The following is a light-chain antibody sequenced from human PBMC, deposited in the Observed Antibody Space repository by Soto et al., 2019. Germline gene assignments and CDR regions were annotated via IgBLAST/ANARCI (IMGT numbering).Light chain of an antibody. J-gene: IGKJ4*01. Sequence: DTQMTQSPSSLSASVGDRITITCRASQNVRSYLNWYQQKPGKAPNLLIYETSILQSGVPSRFSGDGYGTDFTLSISSLHPEDFATYYCLHYSTYPLTFGGGTKVDIK. CDR2: ETS. CDR1: QNVRSY. CDR3: LHYSTYPLT. V-gene: IGKV1-39*01.